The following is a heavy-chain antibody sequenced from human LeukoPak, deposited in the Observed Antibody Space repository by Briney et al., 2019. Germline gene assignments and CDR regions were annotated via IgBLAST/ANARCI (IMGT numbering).Heavy chain of an antibody. Sequence: GGSLRLSCAVSGLRVGSYDMSWVRQAPGKGPEWVSTIRGSGGGTHYADSVKGRFTISRDKSKNTLYLQMNGLRAEDSAVYYCAKVTVTTIIDYWGQGTLVTVFS. CDR2: IRGSGGGT. V-gene: IGHV3-23*01. CDR1: GLRVGSYD. J-gene: IGHJ4*02. D-gene: IGHD4-17*01. CDR3: AKVTVTTIIDY.